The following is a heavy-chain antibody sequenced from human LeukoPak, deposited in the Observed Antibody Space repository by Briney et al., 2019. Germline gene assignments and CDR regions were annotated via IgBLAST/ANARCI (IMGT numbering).Heavy chain of an antibody. J-gene: IGHJ4*02. V-gene: IGHV3-23*01. CDR1: GFTFSSYA. Sequence: GGSLRLSCAASGFTFSSYAMSWVRQAPGKGLEWVSATSGSGGSTYYADSVKGRFTISRDNSKNTLYLQMNSLRAEDTAVYYCAKGQPDEWDYYDSSGYYPFDYWGQGTLVTVSS. D-gene: IGHD3-22*01. CDR3: AKGQPDEWDYYDSSGYYPFDY. CDR2: TSGSGGST.